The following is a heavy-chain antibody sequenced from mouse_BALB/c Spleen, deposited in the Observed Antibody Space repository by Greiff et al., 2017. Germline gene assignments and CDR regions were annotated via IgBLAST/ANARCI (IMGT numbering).Heavy chain of an antibody. Sequence: VKLQESGAELVRPGVSVKISCKGSGYTFTDYAMHWVKQSHAKSLEWIGVISTYYGDASYNQKFKGKATMTVDKSSSTAYMELARLTSEDSAIYYCARIGKGAMDYWGQGTSVTVSS. D-gene: IGHD3-1*01. CDR3: ARIGKGAMDY. J-gene: IGHJ4*01. CDR1: GYTFTDYA. V-gene: IGHV1S137*01. CDR2: ISTYYGDA.